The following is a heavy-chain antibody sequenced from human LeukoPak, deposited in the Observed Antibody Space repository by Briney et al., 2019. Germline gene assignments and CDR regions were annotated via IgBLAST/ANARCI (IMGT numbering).Heavy chain of an antibody. CDR2: IYYSGNT. CDR1: GGSITSSSYY. J-gene: IGHJ4*02. CDR3: ARHDGSNNLDY. Sequence: PSETLSLTCTVSGGSITSSSYYWGWIRQPPGKGLEWIGSIYYSGNTYYKPSLKSRVTISVDTSKNQFSLKLSSVTAAGTAVYYCARHDGSNNLDYWGQGTLVTVSS. D-gene: IGHD1-14*01. V-gene: IGHV4-39*01.